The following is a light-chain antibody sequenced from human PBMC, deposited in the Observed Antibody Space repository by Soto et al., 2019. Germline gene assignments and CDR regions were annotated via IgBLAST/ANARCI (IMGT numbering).Light chain of an antibody. V-gene: IGLV2-8*01. Sequence: QTVLTPPSPPSGIPRQSATISCHGNKSEFCGYNCVSWYQQRPVKAPQLMIYDGSKRPSGVPDRFSGSKTGNTASLTVSGLQAEEEADYYCSSYAGSNKPFGFGTGTKVTVL. CDR3: SSYAGSNKPFG. CDR1: KSEFCGYNC. CDR2: DGS. J-gene: IGLJ1*01.